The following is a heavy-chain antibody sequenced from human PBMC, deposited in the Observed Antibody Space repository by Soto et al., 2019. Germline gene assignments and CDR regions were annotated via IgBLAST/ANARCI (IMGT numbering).Heavy chain of an antibody. Sequence: ASVKVSCKASGGTFSSYAISWVRQAPGQGLEWMGGIIPIFGTANYAQKFQGRVTITADESTSTAYMELSSLRSEDTAVYYCARDAMGGSGGNSDYYYYYGMDVWGQGTTVTVSS. D-gene: IGHD3-10*01. CDR3: ARDAMGGSGGNSDYYYYYGMDV. CDR2: IIPIFGTA. J-gene: IGHJ6*02. V-gene: IGHV1-69*13. CDR1: GGTFSSYA.